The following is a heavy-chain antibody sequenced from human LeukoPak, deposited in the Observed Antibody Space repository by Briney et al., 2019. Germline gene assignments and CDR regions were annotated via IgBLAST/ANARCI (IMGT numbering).Heavy chain of an antibody. Sequence: GGSLRLSCAASGFTFSSYAMSWVRQAPGKGLEWVSAISGSGGSTYYADSVKGRFTISRENSKNTLYLQMNSLRAEDTAVYYCAKMIVGVITPPRFDYWGQGTLVTVSS. CDR2: ISGSGGST. CDR1: GFTFSSYA. J-gene: IGHJ4*02. CDR3: AKMIVGVITPPRFDY. V-gene: IGHV3-23*01. D-gene: IGHD3-22*01.